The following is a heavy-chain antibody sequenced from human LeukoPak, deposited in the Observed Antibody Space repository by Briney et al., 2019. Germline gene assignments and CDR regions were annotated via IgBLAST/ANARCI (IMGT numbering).Heavy chain of an antibody. CDR3: ARPTHFYWSFEYYFDY. Sequence: SETLSLTCTVSGGSISSSSYYWGWIRQPPGKGLEWIGSIYYSGSTYYNPSLKSRVTISVDTSKNQFSLKLSSVTAADTSVYYCARPTHFYWSFEYYFDYWGQGTLVTVSS. V-gene: IGHV4-39*01. CDR2: IYYSGST. J-gene: IGHJ4*02. CDR1: GGSISSSSYY. D-gene: IGHD3-9*01.